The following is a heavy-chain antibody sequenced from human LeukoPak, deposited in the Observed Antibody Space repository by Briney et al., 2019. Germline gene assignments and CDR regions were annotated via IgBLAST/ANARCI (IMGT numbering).Heavy chain of an antibody. D-gene: IGHD3-10*02. CDR1: RVSISGGSTYY. CDR2: VYYSGST. CDR3: ARHGRKSYVSWFDL. V-gene: IGHV4-39*01. Sequence: SETLSLTCAVSRVSISGGSTYYWGWIRQSSGQGLEWIGSVYYSGSTYYNPSLKSRVTMSVDTPKNQFSLKLSSVTAADTAVYYCARHGRKSYVSWFDLWGQGYLVSVSS. J-gene: IGHJ5*02.